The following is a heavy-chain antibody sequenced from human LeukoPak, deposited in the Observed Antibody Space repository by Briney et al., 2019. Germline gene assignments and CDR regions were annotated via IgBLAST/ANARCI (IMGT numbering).Heavy chain of an antibody. CDR1: GFPFSSYW. CDR3: TRVGYIDEGIDY. Sequence: GGSLRLSCVASGFPFSSYWMTWVRQAPGKGLEWVANIKQDGSKKSYVDSVKGRFTISRDNAKNSLYLQMNSLRAEDTAIYYCTRVGYIDEGIDYWGQGTLVTASS. D-gene: IGHD5-24*01. V-gene: IGHV3-7*04. CDR2: IKQDGSKK. J-gene: IGHJ4*02.